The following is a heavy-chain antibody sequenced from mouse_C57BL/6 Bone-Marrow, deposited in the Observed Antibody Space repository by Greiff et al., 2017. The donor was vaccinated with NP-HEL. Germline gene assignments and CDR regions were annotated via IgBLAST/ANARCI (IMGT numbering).Heavy chain of an antibody. CDR1: GYTFTSYW. V-gene: IGHV1-55*01. D-gene: IGHD2-4*01. J-gene: IGHJ3*01. CDR2: IYPGSGST. Sequence: VQLQQPGAELVKPGASVKMSCKASGYTFTSYWITWVKQRPGQGLEWIGDIYPGSGSTNYNEKFKGKATLTADKSSSTAYMQLNSLTSEDSAVYFCAREGDYDGFAYWGQGTLVTVSA. CDR3: AREGDYDGFAY.